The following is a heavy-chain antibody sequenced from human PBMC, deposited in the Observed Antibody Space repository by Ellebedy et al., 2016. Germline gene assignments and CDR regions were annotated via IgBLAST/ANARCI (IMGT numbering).Heavy chain of an antibody. V-gene: IGHV3-23*01. J-gene: IGHJ4*02. Sequence: GGSLRLXCGASGFSFNTFFMGRVRQAPGKGLEWVSTISAGGDNTQFADSVKGRFTVSRDNSRNTVYLQMNDLRVEDTALYYCRHGHYADYWGQGTLVTVSS. CDR3: RHGHYADY. CDR2: ISAGGDNT. CDR1: GFSFNTFF. D-gene: IGHD3/OR15-3a*01.